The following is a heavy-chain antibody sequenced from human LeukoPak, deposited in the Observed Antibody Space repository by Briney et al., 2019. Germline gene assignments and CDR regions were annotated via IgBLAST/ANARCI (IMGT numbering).Heavy chain of an antibody. CDR3: AREVLLWFGELLDYYGMDV. J-gene: IGHJ6*02. V-gene: IGHV3-48*01. D-gene: IGHD3-10*01. CDR2: ISSSSSTI. CDR1: GFTFSSYS. Sequence: GGSLRLSCAASGFTFSSYSMNWVRQAPGKGLEWVSYISSSSSTISYADSVKGRFTISRDNAKNSLYLQMNSLRAEDTAVYYCAREVLLWFGELLDYYGMDVWGQGTTVTVSS.